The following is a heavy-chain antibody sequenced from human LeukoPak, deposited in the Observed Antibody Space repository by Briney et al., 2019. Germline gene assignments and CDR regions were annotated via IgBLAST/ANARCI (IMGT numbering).Heavy chain of an antibody. V-gene: IGHV3-48*01. D-gene: IGHD3-16*01. CDR2: ISSGSGII. J-gene: IGHJ4*01. Sequence: PSGGSLRLSCGASGFTFNTYTMNWVRQAPGKGLEWVSHISSGSGIIYYGDSVKGRFTISRDNVKESLYLQMTSLRVEDTAIYYCARGGEGDLNFDYWGHGTLVTVSS. CDR1: GFTFNTYT. CDR3: ARGGEGDLNFDY.